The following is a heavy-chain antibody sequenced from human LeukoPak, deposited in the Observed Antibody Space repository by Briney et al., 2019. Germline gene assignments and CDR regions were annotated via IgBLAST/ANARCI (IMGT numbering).Heavy chain of an antibody. CDR1: GFTFSSYE. V-gene: IGHV3-48*03. Sequence: GGSLRLSCAGSGFTFSSYEMHWVRQAPGKGLEWVSYISSSGSTTHYADSVKGRFTISRDNAENSLYLQMNSLRGEDTAVYYCARGRGYPYYYYGMDVWGQGTTVTVSS. J-gene: IGHJ6*02. D-gene: IGHD3-3*01. CDR2: ISSSGSTT. CDR3: ARGRGYPYYYYGMDV.